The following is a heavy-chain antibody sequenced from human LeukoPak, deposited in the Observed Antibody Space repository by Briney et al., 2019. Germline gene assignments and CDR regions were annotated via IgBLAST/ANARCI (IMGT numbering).Heavy chain of an antibody. V-gene: IGHV4-39*07. J-gene: IGHJ4*02. CDR1: GGSISSSSYY. CDR2: IYYSGST. CDR3: ARACPNYYYDSSGYYGYYFDY. Sequence: SETLSLTCTVSGGSISSSSYYWGWIRQPPGKGLEWIGSIYYSGSTYYNPSLKSRVTISVDTSKNQFSLKLSSVTAADTAVYYCARACPNYYYDSSGYYGYYFDYWGQGTLVTVSS. D-gene: IGHD3-22*01.